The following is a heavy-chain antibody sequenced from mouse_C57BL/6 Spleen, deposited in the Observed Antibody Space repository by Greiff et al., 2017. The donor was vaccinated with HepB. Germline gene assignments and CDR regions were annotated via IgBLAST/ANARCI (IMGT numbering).Heavy chain of an antibody. CDR1: GYSITSGYY. J-gene: IGHJ3*01. Sequence: EVQLQESGPGLVKPSQSLSLTCSVTGYSITSGYYWNWIRQFPGNKLEWMGYISYDGSNNYNPSLKNRISITRDTSKNQFFLKLNSVTTEDTATYYCARDWNGSSPFAYWGQGTLVTVSA. D-gene: IGHD1-1*01. CDR3: ARDWNGSSPFAY. CDR2: ISYDGSN. V-gene: IGHV3-6*01.